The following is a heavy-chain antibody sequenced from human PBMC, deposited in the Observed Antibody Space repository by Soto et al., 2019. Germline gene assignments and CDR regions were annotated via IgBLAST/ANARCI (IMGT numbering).Heavy chain of an antibody. V-gene: IGHV3-30-3*01. CDR2: ISYDGSDK. CDR3: ARDYYKYYDSSGYYRSPAY. Sequence: GGSLRLSCAASGFTFSTYAMSWVRQAPGKGLEWVALISYDGSDKDYADSVKGRFTISRDNSRNTLFLQMNSLRAEDTAVYYCARDYYKYYDSSGYYRSPAYWGQGTLVTAPQ. CDR1: GFTFSTYA. J-gene: IGHJ4*02. D-gene: IGHD3-22*01.